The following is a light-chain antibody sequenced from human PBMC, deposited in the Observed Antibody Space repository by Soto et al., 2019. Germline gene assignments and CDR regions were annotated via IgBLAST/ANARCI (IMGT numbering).Light chain of an antibody. CDR1: QDISNN. J-gene: IGKJ4*01. CDR3: HQYDNLPALT. CDR2: EAS. V-gene: IGKV1-33*01. Sequence: DIQMTQSPTSLSASLGARVTITCQASQDISNNLNWYQQKPGKAPKLLIYEASNLETGVPSRFSGRESGTDFTFTISSLQPEDIATYFCHQYDNLPALTFGGGTKVDIK.